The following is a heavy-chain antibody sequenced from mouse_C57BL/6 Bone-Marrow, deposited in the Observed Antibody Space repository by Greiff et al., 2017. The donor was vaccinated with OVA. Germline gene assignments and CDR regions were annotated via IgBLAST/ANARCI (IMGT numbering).Heavy chain of an antibody. D-gene: IGHD2-5*01. CDR1: GFTFTDYY. Sequence: EVQRVESGGGLVQPGGSLSLSCAASGFTFTDYYMSWVRQPPGKALEWLGFIRNKANGYTTEYSASVKGRFTISRDNSQSILYLQMNALRAEDSATYYCARSYYSNYVWFAYWGQGTLVTVSA. J-gene: IGHJ3*01. CDR3: ARSYYSNYVWFAY. CDR2: IRNKANGYTT. V-gene: IGHV7-3*01.